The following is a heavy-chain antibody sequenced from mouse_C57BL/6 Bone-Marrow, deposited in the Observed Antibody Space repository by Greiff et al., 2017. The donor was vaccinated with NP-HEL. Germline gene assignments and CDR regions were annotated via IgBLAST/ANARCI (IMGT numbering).Heavy chain of an antibody. V-gene: IGHV5-6*01. CDR1: GFTFSSYG. CDR2: ISSGGSYT. CDR3: ARHLTTVVAPYYAMDY. D-gene: IGHD1-1*01. Sequence: DVHLVESGGDLVKPGGSLKLSCAASGFTFSSYGMSWVRQTPDKRLEWVATISSGGSYTYYPDSVKGRFTISRDNAKNTLYLQMSSLKSEDTAMYYCARHLTTVVAPYYAMDYWGQGTSVTVSS. J-gene: IGHJ4*01.